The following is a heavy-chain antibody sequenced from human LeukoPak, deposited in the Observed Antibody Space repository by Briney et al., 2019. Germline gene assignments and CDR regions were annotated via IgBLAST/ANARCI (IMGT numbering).Heavy chain of an antibody. J-gene: IGHJ4*02. V-gene: IGHV3-7*01. D-gene: IGHD3-3*01. CDR3: ARGGDPYDCYFDC. Sequence: GGSLRLSCAASGFTFSTYWMSWVRQAPGKGLEWVANIKQDGSEKYDVDSVKGRFTISRDNANNSLYLQMNSLRAEDTAMYYCARGGDPYDCYFDCWGQGTLVTVSS. CDR2: IKQDGSEK. CDR1: GFTFSTYW.